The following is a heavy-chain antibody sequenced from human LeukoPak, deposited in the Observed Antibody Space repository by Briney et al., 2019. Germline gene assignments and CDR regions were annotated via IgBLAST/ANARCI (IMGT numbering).Heavy chain of an antibody. V-gene: IGHV4-34*01. CDR1: GGSFSGYY. CDR2: VNHSGST. D-gene: IGHD6-19*01. Sequence: PSETLSLTCAVYGGSFSGYYWSWIRQPPGKGLEWIGEVNHSGSTNYNPSLKSRVTISVDTSKNQFSLKLSSVTAADTAVYYCARRIAVAGTRPFKNWGQGTLVTVSS. J-gene: IGHJ4*02. CDR3: ARRIAVAGTRPFKN.